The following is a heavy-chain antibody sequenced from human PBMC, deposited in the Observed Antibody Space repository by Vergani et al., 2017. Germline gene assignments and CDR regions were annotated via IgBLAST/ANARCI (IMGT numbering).Heavy chain of an antibody. J-gene: IGHJ4*02. D-gene: IGHD2-15*01. CDR2: MDYSGST. CDR3: ASKRGACRAAYCHSYDF. Sequence: QVQLQESGPGLVKPSETLSLTCTVSGDSVISTDYHWGWIRQPPGKGLEWIGSMDYSGSTSYNPSLESRISISFETPKNQFSLRLTSVTAADTALYYCASKRGACRAAYCHSYDFWVPGTLVGVSS. V-gene: IGHV4-39*01. CDR1: GDSVISTDYH.